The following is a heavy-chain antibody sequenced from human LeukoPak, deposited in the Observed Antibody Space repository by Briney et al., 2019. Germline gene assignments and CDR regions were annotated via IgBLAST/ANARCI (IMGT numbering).Heavy chain of an antibody. CDR2: IYYSGST. D-gene: IGHD6-19*01. J-gene: IGHJ4*02. Sequence: SETLSLTCTVSGGSISSYYWSWIRQPPGKGLEWIGYIYYSGSTSYNPSLKSRVTISVDTSKNQFSLKLTSVTAADTATYYCARETSLMGYASGLGFNYWGQGILVTVSS. V-gene: IGHV4-59*01. CDR3: ARETSLMGYASGLGFNY. CDR1: GGSISSYY.